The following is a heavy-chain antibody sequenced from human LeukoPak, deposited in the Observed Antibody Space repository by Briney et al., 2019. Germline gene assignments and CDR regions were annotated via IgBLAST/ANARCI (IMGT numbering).Heavy chain of an antibody. D-gene: IGHD4-23*01. V-gene: IGHV3-23*01. CDR2: ITDSGGRT. CDR3: AKDLAPSTVETPFDY. J-gene: IGHJ4*02. CDR1: GFTFSSYA. Sequence: GGSLRLSCAASGFTFSSYAMSWVRQAPGMGLEWVSVITDSGGRTYYADSVKGRFTISRDNSENTLYLQMKSLRAEDTAVCYCAKDLAPSTVETPFDYWGQGTLVTVSS.